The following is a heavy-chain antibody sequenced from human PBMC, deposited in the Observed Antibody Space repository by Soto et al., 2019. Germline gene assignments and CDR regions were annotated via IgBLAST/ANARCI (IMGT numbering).Heavy chain of an antibody. Sequence: GGSLRLSCAASVFTFSNYVMSWVRQAPGKGLEWVSAITGSGGDTYCADSMKGRFTTSRDNSKNTLYLQMNSLRAEDTAVYYCAKGSASGRPYYFDYWGQGTLVTVSS. J-gene: IGHJ4*02. V-gene: IGHV3-23*01. CDR1: VFTFSNYV. CDR3: AKGSASGRPYYFDY. CDR2: ITGSGGDT.